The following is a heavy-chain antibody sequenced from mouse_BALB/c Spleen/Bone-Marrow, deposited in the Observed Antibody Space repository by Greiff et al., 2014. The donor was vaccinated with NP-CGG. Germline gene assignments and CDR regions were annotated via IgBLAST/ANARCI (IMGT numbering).Heavy chain of an antibody. CDR1: GFTFSDYG. CDR2: ISNLAYSI. J-gene: IGHJ4*01. CDR3: ARETTRGAMDY. Sequence: EVQLVESGGALVQPGGSRKLSCAASGFTFSDYGMAWVRQAPGKGPEWVAFISNLAYSIYYTDIVTGRFTISRENAKNTLYLEMSSLRSEDTAMYYCARETTRGAMDYWGQGTSVTVSS. V-gene: IGHV5-15*02. D-gene: IGHD2-1*01.